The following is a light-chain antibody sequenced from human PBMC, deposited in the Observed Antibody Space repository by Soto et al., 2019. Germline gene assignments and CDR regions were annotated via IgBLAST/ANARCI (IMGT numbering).Light chain of an antibody. CDR2: AAS. J-gene: IGKJ5*01. CDR1: QSISSY. CDR3: QQSYSTHRIT. Sequence: IQLTQSPSSLSASVGDRVTMTSRASQSISSYLNWYQQKPGKATKLLIYAASSLQSGVPSRFSGSVSGTDFTLTLSSLQPEDFANYYCQQSYSTHRITFGQGTRLEIK. V-gene: IGKV1-39*01.